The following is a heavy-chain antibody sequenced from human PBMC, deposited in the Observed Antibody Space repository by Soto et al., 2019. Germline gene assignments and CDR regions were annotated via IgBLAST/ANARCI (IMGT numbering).Heavy chain of an antibody. V-gene: IGHV3-72*01. D-gene: IGHD2-15*01. CDR2: IRNKVNSYTT. CDR3: ARTGYCSGGSCYPFDY. J-gene: IGHJ4*02. CDR1: GFAFSDHF. Sequence: GGSLRLSCAASGFAFSDHFMDWVRQAPGKGLEWVGRIRNKVNSYTTEYAASVKGRFTISRDDSKNSLYLQMDSLKAEDTAVYYCARTGYCSGGSCYPFDYWGQGILVTVSS.